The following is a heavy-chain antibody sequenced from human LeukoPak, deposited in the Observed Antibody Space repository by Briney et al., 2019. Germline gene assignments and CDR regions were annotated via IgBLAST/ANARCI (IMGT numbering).Heavy chain of an antibody. Sequence: GGSLRLSCAASGFIFSSYWMNWVRQAPGKGLEWVAVIWYDGSNKYYADSVKGRFTISRDNSKNTLYLQMNSLRAEDTAVYYCARDHGIQWLAPYFQHWGQGTLVTVSS. J-gene: IGHJ1*01. CDR3: ARDHGIQWLAPYFQH. CDR2: IWYDGSNK. CDR1: GFIFSSYW. V-gene: IGHV3-33*08. D-gene: IGHD6-19*01.